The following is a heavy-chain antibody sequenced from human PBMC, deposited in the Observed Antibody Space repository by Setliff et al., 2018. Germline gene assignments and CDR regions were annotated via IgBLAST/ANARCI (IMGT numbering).Heavy chain of an antibody. V-gene: IGHV4-4*07. Sequence: LSLTCTVSGGSISSYYWSWIRQPAGKGLEWTGRIYTSGSTNYNPSLKSRVTMSVDTSKNQFSLKLSSVTAADTAVYYCARVSTVTTWPYYYYMDVWGKGTTVTVSS. CDR2: IYTSGST. CDR1: GGSISSYY. CDR3: ARVSTVTTWPYYYYMDV. D-gene: IGHD4-4*01. J-gene: IGHJ6*03.